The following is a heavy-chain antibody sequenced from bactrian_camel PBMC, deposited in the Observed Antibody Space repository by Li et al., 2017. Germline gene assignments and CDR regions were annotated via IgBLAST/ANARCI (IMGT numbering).Heavy chain of an antibody. CDR2: IQSDGIT. D-gene: IGHD6*01. Sequence: HVQLVESGGGSVQAGGSLRLSCVASGFTWSTYCWAWFRQAPGKEREGVAAIQSDGITSYTDSVKGRFTISRDNDNNTLFLQMNNLKPEDTAMYYCVDDCYGSRYYLARRTNVWGQGTQVTVS. J-gene: IGHJ4*01. V-gene: IGHV3S26*01. CDR3: VDDCYGSRYYLARRTNV. CDR1: GFTWSTYC.